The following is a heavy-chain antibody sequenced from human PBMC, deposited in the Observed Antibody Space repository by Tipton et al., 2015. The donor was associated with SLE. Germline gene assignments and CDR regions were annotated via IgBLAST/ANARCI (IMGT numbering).Heavy chain of an antibody. V-gene: IGHV3-48*03. D-gene: IGHD5-24*01. Sequence: SLRLSCAASGFTFSSYEMNWVRQAPGKGLEWVSHISSSGSTIYYADSVKGRFTISRDNAKNSLYLQMNSLRAEDTAVYYCARGATAHYFDYWGQGTLVTVSS. J-gene: IGHJ4*02. CDR1: GFTFSSYE. CDR2: ISSSGSTI. CDR3: ARGATAHYFDY.